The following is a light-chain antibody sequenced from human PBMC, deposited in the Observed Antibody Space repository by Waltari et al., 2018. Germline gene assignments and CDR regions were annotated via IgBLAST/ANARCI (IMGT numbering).Light chain of an antibody. J-gene: IGKJ4*01. CDR1: QSISTY. CDR3: QQSYSPLT. CDR2: ATS. Sequence: DFQMTQSPSSLSASVGDRVTITCRASQSISTYLNWYQQKPGKAPNLLIYATSSLHSGVPSRFSVSGSGTAFTLTIRSLQPEDFATYYCQQSYSPLTFGGGTKVEIK. V-gene: IGKV1-39*01.